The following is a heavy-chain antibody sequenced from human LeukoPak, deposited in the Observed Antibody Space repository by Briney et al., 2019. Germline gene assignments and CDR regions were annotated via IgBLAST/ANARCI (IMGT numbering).Heavy chain of an antibody. J-gene: IGHJ5*02. V-gene: IGHV1-69*05. D-gene: IGHD4-11*01. CDR1: EGTFSSYA. CDR3: ARGVNNWFDP. CDR2: NIPIFGTA. Sequence: ASVKVSCKASEGTFSSYAISWVRQAPGQGLEWMGGNIPIFGTANYAQKFQGRVTITTDESTSTAYMELSSLRSEDTAVYYCARGVNNWFDPWGQGTLVTVSS.